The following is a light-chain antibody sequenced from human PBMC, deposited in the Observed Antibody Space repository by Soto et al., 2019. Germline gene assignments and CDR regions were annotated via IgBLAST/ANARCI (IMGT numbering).Light chain of an antibody. CDR2: RNN. CDR1: SSNIGSNY. J-gene: IGLJ2*01. Sequence: QSVLTQPPSASGTPGMRVTSSCSGSSSNIGSNYVYWYQQLPGTAPKLLIYRNNQRPSGVPDRFSGSESGTSASLAISGLRSEDEADYYCAAWDDSLSGVVFGGGTKLTVL. CDR3: AAWDDSLSGVV. V-gene: IGLV1-47*01.